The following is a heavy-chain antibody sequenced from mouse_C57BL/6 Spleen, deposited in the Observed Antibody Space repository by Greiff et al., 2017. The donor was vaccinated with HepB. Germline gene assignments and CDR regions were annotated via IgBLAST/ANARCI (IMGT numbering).Heavy chain of an antibody. CDR3: ARRNWEYAMDY. CDR1: GYTFTSYW. J-gene: IGHJ4*01. Sequence: QVQLKQPGAELVRPGSSVKLSCKASGYTFTSYWMDWVKQRPGQGLEWIGNIYPSDSETHYNQKFKDKATLTVDKSSSTAYMQLSSLTSEDSAVYYCARRNWEYAMDYWGQGTSVTVSS. CDR2: IYPSDSET. V-gene: IGHV1-61*01. D-gene: IGHD4-1*01.